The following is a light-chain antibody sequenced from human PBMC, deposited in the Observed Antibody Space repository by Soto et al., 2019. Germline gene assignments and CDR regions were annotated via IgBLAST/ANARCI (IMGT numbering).Light chain of an antibody. J-gene: IGLJ2*01. CDR3: SSHAGSNNLGV. Sequence: QSALTQPPSASGSPGQSVTISCTGTSSDIGGYNYVSWYQQHPGKAPKLMIYEVTKRPSGVPDRFSGSKSGNTASLTVSGLQAEDEADDYCSSHAGSNNLGVFGGGTKLTVL. CDR1: SSDIGGYNY. CDR2: EVT. V-gene: IGLV2-8*01.